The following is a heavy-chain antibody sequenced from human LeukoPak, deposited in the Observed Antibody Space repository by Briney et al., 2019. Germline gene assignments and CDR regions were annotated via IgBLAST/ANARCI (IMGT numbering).Heavy chain of an antibody. CDR2: IYHSGRT. Sequence: SETLSLTCTVSGYFVSGIYYWGWIRQPPGKGLEWIGNIYHSGRTYYNPSLKSRVTLSVDTSKNQFSQKLSSVTATDTAVYYCARVRSMNHANEGYYYMDVWGKGTTVTVSS. V-gene: IGHV4-38-2*02. CDR1: GYFVSGIYY. D-gene: IGHD1-14*01. J-gene: IGHJ6*03. CDR3: ARVRSMNHANEGYYYMDV.